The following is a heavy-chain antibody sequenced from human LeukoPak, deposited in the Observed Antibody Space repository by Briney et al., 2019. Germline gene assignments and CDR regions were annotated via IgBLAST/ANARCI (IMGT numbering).Heavy chain of an antibody. D-gene: IGHD3-22*01. J-gene: IGHJ5*02. CDR3: ARVNHYDSSGYYSQGNNWFDP. Sequence: PSETLSLTCAVYGGSFSGYYWSWIRQPPGKGLEWIGEINHSGSTNYNPSLKSRVTISVDTSKNQFSLKLSSVTAADTAVYYCARVNHYDSSGYYSQGNNWFDPWGQGTLVTVSS. V-gene: IGHV4-34*01. CDR1: GGSFSGYY. CDR2: INHSGST.